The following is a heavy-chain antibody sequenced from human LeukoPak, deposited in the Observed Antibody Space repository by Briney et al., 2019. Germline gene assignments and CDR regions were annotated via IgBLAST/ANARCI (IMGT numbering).Heavy chain of an antibody. CDR2: TNSGGTST. CDR1: GFPFSDFS. Sequence: HPGGPLRLSCATSGFPFSDFSMSWVRQAPGKGLEWISTTNSGGTSTYYAESVKGRFTISRDNSKNTLYLQMSSLRVEDTAVYYCAKQSYARSLGEGGPGTPVSVSS. J-gene: IGHJ4*02. D-gene: IGHD2-8*01. V-gene: IGHV3-23*01. CDR3: AKQSYARSLGE.